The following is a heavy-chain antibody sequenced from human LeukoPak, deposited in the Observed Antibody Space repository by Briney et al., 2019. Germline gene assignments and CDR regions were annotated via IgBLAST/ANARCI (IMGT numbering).Heavy chain of an antibody. CDR3: ARDKMEGPYYYGSGSYYTTPYYYYGMDV. D-gene: IGHD3-10*01. CDR1: GFTFSSYA. CDR2: IKQDGSEK. V-gene: IGHV3-7*01. J-gene: IGHJ6*02. Sequence: PGGSLRLSCAASGFTFSSYAMSWVRQAPGKGLEWVANIKQDGSEKYYVDSVKGRFTISRDNAKNSLYLQMNSLRAEDTAVYYCARDKMEGPYYYGSGSYYTTPYYYYGMDVWGQGTTVTVSS.